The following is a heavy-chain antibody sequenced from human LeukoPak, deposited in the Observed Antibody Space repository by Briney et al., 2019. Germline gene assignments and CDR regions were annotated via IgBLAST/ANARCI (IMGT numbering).Heavy chain of an antibody. CDR1: GGSISSYY. CDR2: IYYSGST. D-gene: IGHD3-22*01. CDR3: ARLTYYYDSSGYPPAFDT. V-gene: IGHV4-59*08. Sequence: KPSETLSLTCTVSGGSISSYYWSWIRQPPGKGLEWIGYIYYSGSTYYNPSLKSRVTISVDTSKNQFSLKLSSVTAADTAVYYCARLTYYYDSSGYPPAFDTWGQGTMVTVSS. J-gene: IGHJ3*02.